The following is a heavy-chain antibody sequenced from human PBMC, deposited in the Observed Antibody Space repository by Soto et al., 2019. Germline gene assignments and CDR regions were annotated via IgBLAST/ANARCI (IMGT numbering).Heavy chain of an antibody. D-gene: IGHD6-13*01. V-gene: IGHV1-8*01. J-gene: IGHJ4*02. Sequence: QVQLVQSGAEVKKPGASVKVSCKASGYTFTSYDINWVRQATGQGLEWMGWMNPNSGNTGYAQKFQGRVTMTRNTSISTAYMELRSLRSEDTAVYYCARGRAAAGWSPAGYWGQGTLVNVSS. CDR2: MNPNSGNT. CDR1: GYTFTSYD. CDR3: ARGRAAAGWSPAGY.